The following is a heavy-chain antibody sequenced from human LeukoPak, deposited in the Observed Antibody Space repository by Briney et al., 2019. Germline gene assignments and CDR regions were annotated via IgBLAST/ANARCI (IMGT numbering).Heavy chain of an antibody. J-gene: IGHJ4*02. CDR2: INHGGST. CDR3: ARYGAVTTNFDY. Sequence: SETLSLTCAVYGGSFSGYYWSWIRQPPGKGLEWIGEINHGGSTNYNPSLKSRVTISVDTSKNQFSLKLSSVTAADTAVYYCARYGAVTTNFDYWGQGTLESVSS. CDR1: GGSFSGYY. V-gene: IGHV4-34*01. D-gene: IGHD4-17*01.